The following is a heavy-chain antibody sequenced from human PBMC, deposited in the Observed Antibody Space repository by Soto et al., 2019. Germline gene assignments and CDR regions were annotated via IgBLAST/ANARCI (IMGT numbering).Heavy chain of an antibody. CDR2: IIPIFGTA. V-gene: IGHV1-69*12. Sequence: QVQLVQSGAEVKKPGSSVKVSCKASGGTFSSYAISWVRQAPGQGLEWMGGIIPIFGTANYAQKFQGRVTITANESTSTAYMELGTLRSEDTAVYYCARHPGGRGYYYGMDVWGQGTTVTVSS. CDR3: ARHPGGRGYYYGMDV. D-gene: IGHD2-15*01. CDR1: GGTFSSYA. J-gene: IGHJ6*02.